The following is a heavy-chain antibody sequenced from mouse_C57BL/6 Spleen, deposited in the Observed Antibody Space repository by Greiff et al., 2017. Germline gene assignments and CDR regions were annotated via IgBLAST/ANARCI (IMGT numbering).Heavy chain of an antibody. Sequence: VQLQQPGAELVRPGSSVKLSCTASGFTFTSYWMHWVQQAPIQGLEWIGNIDRSGSATHYNQKFKDKATSTVDKSSSTDYRQLSSLTSEDSAVDYGARRATYYAMDYWGQGTSVTVSS. D-gene: IGHD1-1*01. CDR2: IDRSGSAT. J-gene: IGHJ4*01. V-gene: IGHV1-52*01. CDR3: ARRATYYAMDY. CDR1: GFTFTSYW.